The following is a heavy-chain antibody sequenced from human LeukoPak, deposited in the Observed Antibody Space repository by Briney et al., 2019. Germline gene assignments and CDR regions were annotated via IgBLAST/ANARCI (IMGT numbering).Heavy chain of an antibody. J-gene: IGHJ6*04. Sequence: PGGSLRLSCAASGFTFSSYEMNWVRQAPGKGLEWVSYISSSGSTIYYADSVKGRFTISRDNAKNSLYLQMNSLRAEDTAVYYCATLTILTGYMFVDYYYGIDVWGKGTTVTVSS. CDR2: ISSSGSTI. CDR1: GFTFSSYE. D-gene: IGHD3-9*01. CDR3: ATLTILTGYMFVDYYYGIDV. V-gene: IGHV3-48*03.